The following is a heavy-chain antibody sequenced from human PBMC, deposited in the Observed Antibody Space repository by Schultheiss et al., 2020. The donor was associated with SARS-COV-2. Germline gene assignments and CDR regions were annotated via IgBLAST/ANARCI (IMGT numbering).Heavy chain of an antibody. CDR2: SYYTGST. V-gene: IGHV4-59*01. CDR1: GASISSYY. D-gene: IGHD2-8*01. CDR3: ARRIGLSDTDGYHLVGAFDI. Sequence: SETLSLTCSVSGASISSYYWTWLRQPPGKGLEWIGYSYYTGSTHYNPSLKSRVAISVDTSKNQFSLNLTSVTAADTAMYYCARRIGLSDTDGYHLVGAFDIWGQGTMVTVSS. J-gene: IGHJ3*02.